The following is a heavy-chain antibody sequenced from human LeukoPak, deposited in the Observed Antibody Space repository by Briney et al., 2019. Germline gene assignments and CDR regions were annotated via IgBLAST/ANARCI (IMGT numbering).Heavy chain of an antibody. CDR1: VFTFSIYG. V-gene: IGHV3-30*18. J-gene: IGHJ4*02. CDR2: ISYNGSNK. D-gene: IGHD6-13*01. Sequence: SGRSLRLSCAASVFTFSIYGMHWVRQAPGKGLEGVTVISYNGSNKHYADSVKGRFTISRDNSKNTVYLQMNSMRAEDTAVYYCAKKRDSSSWYLKILDKWGQETLVTVSS. CDR3: AKKRDSSSWYLKILDK.